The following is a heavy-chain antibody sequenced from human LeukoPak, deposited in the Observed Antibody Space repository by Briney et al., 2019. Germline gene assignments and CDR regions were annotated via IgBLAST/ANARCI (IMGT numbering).Heavy chain of an antibody. V-gene: IGHV5-51*01. D-gene: IGHD6-19*01. J-gene: IGHJ4*02. CDR3: ARPLDAVAGTSSDY. Sequence: GESLKISCKGSGYSFTTYWIGWVRQMPGKGLEWMGIIYPVDSDTRYSPSFQGQVTISVDKSISTAYLHWSSLKASDTAMYYCARPLDAVAGTSSDYWGQGTLLTVSS. CDR1: GYSFTTYW. CDR2: IYPVDSDT.